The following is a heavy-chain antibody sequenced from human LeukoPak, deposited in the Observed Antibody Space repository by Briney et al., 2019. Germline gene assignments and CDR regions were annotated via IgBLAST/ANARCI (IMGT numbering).Heavy chain of an antibody. V-gene: IGHV3-7*01. Sequence: PGGSLRLSCAASGFPFSDYWMDWVRQAPGKGMEWVANISQDGSIQYYADSVRGRFIISRNNAKNSLYLQMYSLRAEDTAIYFCSGSLDYLGQGALVTVSS. CDR2: ISQDGSIQ. CDR1: GFPFSDYW. J-gene: IGHJ4*02. CDR3: SGSLDY.